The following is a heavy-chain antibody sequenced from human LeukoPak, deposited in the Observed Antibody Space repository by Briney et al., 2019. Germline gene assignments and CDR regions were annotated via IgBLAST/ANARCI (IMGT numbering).Heavy chain of an antibody. V-gene: IGHV4-34*01. CDR1: GGSFSGYY. CDR3: ASPLSGSYWNY. CDR2: INHSGST. D-gene: IGHD1-26*01. J-gene: IGHJ4*02. Sequence: PSETLSLTCAVYGGSFSGYYWSWIRQPPGKGLEWIGEINHSGSTNYNPSLKSRVTISVDTSKNQFSLKLSSVTAADTAVYYCASPLSGSYWNYWGQGTLVTVSS.